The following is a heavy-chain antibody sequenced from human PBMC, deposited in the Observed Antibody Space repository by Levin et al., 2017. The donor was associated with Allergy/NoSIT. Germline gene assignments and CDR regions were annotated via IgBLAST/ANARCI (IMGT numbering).Heavy chain of an antibody. V-gene: IGHV3-7*01. J-gene: IGHJ6*02. CDR2: INPDGSEK. Sequence: AGGSLRLSCAVSGLTLSDFWMTWVRQAPGKGLEWVANINPDGSEKSYVDSVKGRFTISRDNAKNALYLETNSLRVEDTALYYCARGHHGLEVWGQGTTVTVSS. CDR3: ARGHHGLEV. CDR1: GLTLSDFW.